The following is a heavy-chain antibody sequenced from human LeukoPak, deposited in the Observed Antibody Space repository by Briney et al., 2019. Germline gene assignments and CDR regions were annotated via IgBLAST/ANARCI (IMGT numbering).Heavy chain of an antibody. D-gene: IGHD3-22*01. Sequence: SETLSLTCTVSGGSISSVGYYWSWIRQHPGKVLEWIGYIYYSGSTYYNPSLKSRVTISVDTSKNQFSLKLSSVTAADTAVYYCERDDSSGYYSDYWGQGTLVTVSS. V-gene: IGHV4-31*03. CDR2: IYYSGST. J-gene: IGHJ4*02. CDR3: ERDDSSGYYSDY. CDR1: GGSISSVGYY.